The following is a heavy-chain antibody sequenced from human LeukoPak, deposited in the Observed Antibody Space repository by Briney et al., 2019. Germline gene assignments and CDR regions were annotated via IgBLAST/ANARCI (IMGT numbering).Heavy chain of an antibody. CDR1: RYTLTSYY. D-gene: IGHD1-1*01. CDR3: ARGFTRIYYFDY. V-gene: IGHV1-46*01. Sequence: ASVNVSCKASRYTLTSYYIHSVRQAPAQGDERMGVVIPGGGGTSYAQQFQGRVTLTRDMSTSTVYMELSSLISEDTAVYYCARGFTRIYYFDYWGQGTLVTVSS. J-gene: IGHJ4*02. CDR2: VIPGGGGT.